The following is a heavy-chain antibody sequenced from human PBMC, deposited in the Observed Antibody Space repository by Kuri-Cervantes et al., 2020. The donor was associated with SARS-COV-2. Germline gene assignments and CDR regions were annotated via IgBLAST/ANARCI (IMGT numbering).Heavy chain of an antibody. CDR2: ISYDGSNK. V-gene: IGHV3-30-3*01. Sequence: GESLKISCVASGFTFSSYAMHWVRQAPGKGLEWVAVISYDGSNKYYADSVKGRFTISRDNSKNTLYLQMNSLRAEDTAVYYCAKDSLLWFGETYYYYYGMDVWGQGTTVTVSS. CDR1: GFTFSSYA. CDR3: AKDSLLWFGETYYYYYGMDV. J-gene: IGHJ6*02. D-gene: IGHD3-10*01.